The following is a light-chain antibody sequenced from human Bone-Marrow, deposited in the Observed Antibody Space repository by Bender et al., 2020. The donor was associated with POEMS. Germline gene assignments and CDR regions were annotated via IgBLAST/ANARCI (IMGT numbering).Light chain of an antibody. CDR3: CSYTGTSTWL. CDR1: SGDVGSSAL. J-gene: IGLJ3*02. V-gene: IGLV2-23*01. CDR2: EGT. Sequence: QSALTQPASVSGSPGQSITISCTGTSGDVGSSALVSWYQRLPGTAPELLIYEGTNRPSGSSSRLSGSKSGNTASLTISGLQAEDGGEYYCCSYTGTSTWLFGGGTKVTVL.